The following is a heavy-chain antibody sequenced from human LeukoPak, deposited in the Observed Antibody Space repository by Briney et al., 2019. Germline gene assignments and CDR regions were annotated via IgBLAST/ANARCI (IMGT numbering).Heavy chain of an antibody. CDR3: ARDHIWAFDA. CDR2: IGRTSAPT. V-gene: IGHV3-48*02. Sequence: GGSLRLSCAASGFIFSDYSMNWVRQAPGKGLEWISYIGRTSAPTYYADSVKGRFTISRDDAKNSLYLQMNSLRDEDTAVYFCARDHIWAFDAWGQGTMVAVSS. CDR1: GFIFSDYS. J-gene: IGHJ3*01.